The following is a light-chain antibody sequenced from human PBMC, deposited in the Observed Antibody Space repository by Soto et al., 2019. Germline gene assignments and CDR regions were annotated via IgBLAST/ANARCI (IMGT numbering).Light chain of an antibody. CDR3: QSNDNGLSGSDV. J-gene: IGLJ1*01. CDR1: SSNIGAGYD. CDR2: GDS. V-gene: IGLV1-40*01. Sequence: QSALTQPPSVSGAPGQRVTISCTRSSSNIGAGYDVNWYQQLPEIAPKLLIFGDSNRPSGVPDRFSGSKSGTSASLVITGLQADDEADYYCQSNDNGLSGSDVFGTGTKVTVL.